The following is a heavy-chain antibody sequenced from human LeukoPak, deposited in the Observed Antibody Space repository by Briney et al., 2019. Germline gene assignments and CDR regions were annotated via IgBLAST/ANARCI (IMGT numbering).Heavy chain of an antibody. J-gene: IGHJ6*03. CDR3: VRERYCSSTSCYGGAMGV. Sequence: ASVKVSCKASGYTFTSYGISWVRQAPGQGLEWMGWISAYNGNTNYAQKLQGRVTMTTDTSTSTAYMELRSLRSDDTAVYYCVRERYCSSTSCYGGAMGVWGKGTTVTVSS. V-gene: IGHV1-18*01. CDR1: GYTFTSYG. CDR2: ISAYNGNT. D-gene: IGHD2-2*01.